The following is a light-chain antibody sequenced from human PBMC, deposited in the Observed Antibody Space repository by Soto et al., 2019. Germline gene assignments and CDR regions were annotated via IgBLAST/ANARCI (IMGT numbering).Light chain of an antibody. CDR3: QQYGSSPQT. Sequence: EIVLTQSPGTLSLSPGERATLSCRASQSFSSGYLAWYQQKPGQAPRLLIYGASSRATGILDRFSGSGAGTDFTLTISRLEPEDFAVYYCQQYGSSPQTFGQGTKV. J-gene: IGKJ1*01. V-gene: IGKV3-20*01. CDR1: QSFSSGY. CDR2: GAS.